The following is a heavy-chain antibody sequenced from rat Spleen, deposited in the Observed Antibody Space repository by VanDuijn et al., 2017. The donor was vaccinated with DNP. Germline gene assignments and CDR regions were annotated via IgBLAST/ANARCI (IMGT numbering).Heavy chain of an antibody. J-gene: IGHJ2*01. V-gene: IGHV5-31*01. D-gene: IGHD4-3*01. CDR2: ITNTGGSI. CDR1: GFIFSNHW. CDR3: ASHNSGYFDY. Sequence: EVQLVESGGGPVQPGRSLKLSCLASGFIFSNHWMTWIRQAPGKGLEWVASITNTGGSIYYRDSVKGRFTVSRDNAQSTLYLQMDSLRSEDTATYYCASHNSGYFDYWGQGVMVTVSS.